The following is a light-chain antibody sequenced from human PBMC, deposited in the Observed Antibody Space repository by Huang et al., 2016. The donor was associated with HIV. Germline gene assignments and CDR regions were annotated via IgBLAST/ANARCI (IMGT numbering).Light chain of an antibody. CDR3: LQYYSVPQT. V-gene: IGKV4-1*01. CDR2: WAT. J-gene: IGKJ1*01. Sequence: DIVMTQSPDSLAVSPGERATINCKSSQTVLYSLNKKNYLAWFQQKRGRPPKLLIYWATTRESGVPDRFSGSGSGTDFTLTINNLQAEDVAVYFCLQYYSVPQTFGHGTKVEIK. CDR1: QTVLYSLNKKNY.